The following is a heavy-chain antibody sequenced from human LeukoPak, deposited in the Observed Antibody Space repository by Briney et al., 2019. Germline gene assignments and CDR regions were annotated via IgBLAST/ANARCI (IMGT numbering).Heavy chain of an antibody. CDR1: GGTFSSYA. CDR3: ARCGYYDSSGYYWYFDL. J-gene: IGHJ2*01. V-gene: IGHV1-69*13. D-gene: IGHD3-22*01. Sequence: ASVKVSCKASGGTFSSYAISWVRQAPGQGLEWMGGIIPIFGTANYAQKFQGRVTITADESTSTAYMELSSLRSEDTAVYYCARCGYYDSSGYYWYFDLWGRGTLVTVSS. CDR2: IIPIFGTA.